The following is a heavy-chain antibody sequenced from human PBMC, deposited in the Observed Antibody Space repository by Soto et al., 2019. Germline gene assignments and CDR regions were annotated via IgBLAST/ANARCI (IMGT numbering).Heavy chain of an antibody. CDR2: ISSSGSTI. V-gene: IGHV3-11*01. D-gene: IGHD3-3*01. CDR3: ARDLWSGYNYYYYYYYMDV. CDR1: GFTFSDYY. J-gene: IGHJ6*03. Sequence: QVQLVESGGGLVKPGGSLRLSCAASGFTFSDYYMSWIRQAPGKGLEWVSYISSSGSTIYYADSVKGRFTISRDNAKNSLYLQMNRLRAEDTAVYYCARDLWSGYNYYYYYYYMDVWGKGTTVTVSS.